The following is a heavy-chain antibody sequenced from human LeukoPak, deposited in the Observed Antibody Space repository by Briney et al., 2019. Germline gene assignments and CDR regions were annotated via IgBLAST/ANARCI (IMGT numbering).Heavy chain of an antibody. D-gene: IGHD6-13*01. CDR3: AGGRSSSSWYYFDY. V-gene: IGHV3-74*01. J-gene: IGHJ4*02. Sequence: GGSLRLSCAASGLTFSTFWMHWVRQAPGKGLVWVSRINSDGSSTTYADSVKGRFTISRDNAKNTLYLQMNSLRAEDTAVYYCAGGRSSSSWYYFDYWGQGTLVTVSS. CDR1: GLTFSTFW. CDR2: INSDGSST.